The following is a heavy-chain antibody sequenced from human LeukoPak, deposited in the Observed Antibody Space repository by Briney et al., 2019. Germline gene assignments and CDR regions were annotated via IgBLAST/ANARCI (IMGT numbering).Heavy chain of an antibody. J-gene: IGHJ4*02. V-gene: IGHV3-48*01. Sequence: GGSLRLSCGVSGFTFSSYSLNWVRQAPGKGLEWLSYISTRNTIYYGDSVKGRFTISRDNAKNSLFLQMNSLRAEDTALYYCARGDHHDDKVVGIDYWGQGTLVTVPS. CDR1: GFTFSSYS. CDR2: ISTRNTI. D-gene: IGHD1-14*01. CDR3: ARGDHHDDKVVGIDY.